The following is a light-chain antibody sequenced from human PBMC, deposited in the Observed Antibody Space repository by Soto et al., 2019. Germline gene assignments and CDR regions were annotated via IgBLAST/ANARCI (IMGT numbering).Light chain of an antibody. CDR3: QQLSSRPPWT. CDR1: QSFSSH. V-gene: IGKV3-15*01. J-gene: IGKJ1*01. CDR2: GAS. Sequence: MTQSPATLSVSPGEGAALSCRASQSFSSHLVWYQRKPGRAPRLLSYGASTRATDIPARFSGSGSGTDYTLTIISLEPEDFAVYYCQQLSSRPPWTFGQGTKVDI.